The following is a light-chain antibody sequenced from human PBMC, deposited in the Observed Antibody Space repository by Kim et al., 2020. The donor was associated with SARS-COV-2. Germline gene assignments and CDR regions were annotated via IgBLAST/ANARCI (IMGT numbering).Light chain of an antibody. Sequence: QSALTQPASVSGSPGQSITISCTGTSSDVGTYNLVSWYQHHPGKAPKLMIYEVSKRPSGVSNRFSDSKSGNTASLTISGLQAEDEADYYCCSYAGSSTLVFGGGTQLTVL. CDR3: CSYAGSSTLV. J-gene: IGLJ2*01. CDR2: EVS. V-gene: IGLV2-23*02. CDR1: SSDVGTYNL.